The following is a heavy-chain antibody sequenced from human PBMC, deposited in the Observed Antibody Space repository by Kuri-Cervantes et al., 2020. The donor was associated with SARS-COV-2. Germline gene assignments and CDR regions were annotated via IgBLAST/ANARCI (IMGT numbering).Heavy chain of an antibody. CDR1: EYTFTSYD. CDR2: MNPNSGNT. V-gene: IGHV1-8*01. Sequence: ASVKVSCKASEYTFTSYDINWVRQATGQGLEWMGWMNPNSGNTGYAQKFQGRVTMTRNTSISTAYMELSSLRSEDTAVYYCARVACSGGSCYPRYYYYGMDVWGQGITVTVGS. CDR3: ARVACSGGSCYPRYYYYGMDV. D-gene: IGHD2-15*01. J-gene: IGHJ6*01.